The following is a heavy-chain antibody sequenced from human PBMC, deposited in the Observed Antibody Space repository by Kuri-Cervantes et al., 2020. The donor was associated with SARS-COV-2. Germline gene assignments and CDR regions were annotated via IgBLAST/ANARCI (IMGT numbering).Heavy chain of an antibody. V-gene: IGHV3-53*05. CDR3: ARVGIAAAVDY. CDR2: IYSGGST. Sequence: GESLKISCTASGFTVSSNYMSWVRQAPGKGLEWVSVIYSGGSTYYADSVKGRFTISRDNAKNSLYLQMNSLRDEDTAVYYCARVGIAAAVDYWGQGTLVTVSS. D-gene: IGHD6-13*01. CDR1: GFTVSSNY. J-gene: IGHJ4*02.